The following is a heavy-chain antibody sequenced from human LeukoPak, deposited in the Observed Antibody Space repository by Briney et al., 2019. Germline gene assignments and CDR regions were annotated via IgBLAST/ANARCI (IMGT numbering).Heavy chain of an antibody. V-gene: IGHV3-23*01. Sequence: PGGSLRLSCAASGLTFSSYAMSWVRQAPGKGLEWVSAISGSGGSTYYADSVKGRFTISRDNSKNTLYLQMNSLRAEDTAVYYCAKGYCSSTSCYSRFDPWGQGTLVTVSS. CDR1: GLTFSSYA. CDR2: ISGSGGST. J-gene: IGHJ5*02. CDR3: AKGYCSSTSCYSRFDP. D-gene: IGHD2-2*02.